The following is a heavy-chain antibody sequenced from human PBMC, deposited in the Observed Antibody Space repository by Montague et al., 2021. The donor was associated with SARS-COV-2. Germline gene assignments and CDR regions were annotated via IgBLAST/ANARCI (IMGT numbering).Heavy chain of an antibody. D-gene: IGHD3-10*01. Sequence: SETLSLTCSVSGGSIGSYYWSWLRQPPGKGLVWIGHILYRASNTNSPSFISRVTISIDTPKNQFSLKLSSVTAADTAVYYCARSIDPSGTYYLPYWGQGTLVTVSS. CDR2: ILYRASN. J-gene: IGHJ4*02. V-gene: IGHV4-59*01. CDR1: GGSIGSYY. CDR3: ARSIDPSGTYYLPY.